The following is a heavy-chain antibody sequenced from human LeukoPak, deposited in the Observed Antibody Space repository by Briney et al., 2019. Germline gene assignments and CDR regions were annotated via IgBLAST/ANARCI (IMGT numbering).Heavy chain of an antibody. Sequence: PSETLSLTCTVSGGSISSYYWSWIRQPPGQGPQWIGYVFYSGSTNYNPSLKSRVTILVDTSKNQFSLKLSSVTAADTAVYYCARDPPLSAFDIWGQGTMVTVSS. CDR1: GGSISSYY. D-gene: IGHD2/OR15-2a*01. V-gene: IGHV4-59*01. J-gene: IGHJ3*02. CDR3: ARDPPLSAFDI. CDR2: VFYSGST.